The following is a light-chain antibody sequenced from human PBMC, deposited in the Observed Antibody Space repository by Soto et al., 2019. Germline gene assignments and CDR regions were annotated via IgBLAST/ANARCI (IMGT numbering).Light chain of an antibody. Sequence: ESVLTQSPGTLSLSPGERATLSCRSSQSVSSSYLAWYQQKPGQAPRLLIYGASSRATGIPDRFSGCGSGTDFTLTISSLEPEDFAVYYCQQYGSSPPLTFGGGTKVEL. V-gene: IGKV3-20*01. CDR1: QSVSSSY. J-gene: IGKJ4*01. CDR2: GAS. CDR3: QQYGSSPPLT.